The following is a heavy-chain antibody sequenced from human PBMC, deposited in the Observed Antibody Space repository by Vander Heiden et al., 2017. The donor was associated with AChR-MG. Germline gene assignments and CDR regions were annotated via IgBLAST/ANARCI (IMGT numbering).Heavy chain of an antibody. CDR2: IYYSGST. V-gene: IGHV4-39*01. Sequence: QLQLQESGPGLVQPSETLSLTCTVSGGSLSSSIYYWGWIRQPPGKGLEWIGRIYYSGSTYDNPSLKRRVTISVDTSKNQFALKLSSVTAADTAVYYCARHVLRGTGQVAGPAGFDYWGQGTLVTVSS. D-gene: IGHD6-19*01. CDR1: GGSLSSSIYY. J-gene: IGHJ4*02. CDR3: ARHVLRGTGQVAGPAGFDY.